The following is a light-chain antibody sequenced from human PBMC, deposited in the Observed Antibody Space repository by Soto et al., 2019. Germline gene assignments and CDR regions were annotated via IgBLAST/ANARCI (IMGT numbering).Light chain of an antibody. CDR2: GAS. J-gene: IGKJ5*01. V-gene: IGKV3-20*01. Sequence: EIVLTQSPGTLSLPPGERATLSCRASQSIRTSLAWYQQKPGQAPRLVIYGASSRATGIPDRFSGSGSGTDFTLTISRLEPEDFAVYYCQQYGSSPPKTFGQGTRLEIK. CDR3: QQYGSSPPKT. CDR1: QSIRTS.